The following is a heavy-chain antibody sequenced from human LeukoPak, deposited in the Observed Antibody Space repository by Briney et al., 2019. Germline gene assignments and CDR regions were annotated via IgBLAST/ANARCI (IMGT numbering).Heavy chain of an antibody. J-gene: IGHJ4*02. CDR1: GLTLSDYY. Sequence: PGGSLRLSCAASGLTLSDYYMTWIRQAPGKGLEWVAVISYDGTDKYYADSVKGRFTISRDNSKNTLSLQMNTLRVEDTAVYYCARETGGAVGSTDFDYWGQGTLVTVSS. CDR2: ISYDGTDK. D-gene: IGHD4-17*01. CDR3: ARETGGAVGSTDFDY. V-gene: IGHV3-30-3*01.